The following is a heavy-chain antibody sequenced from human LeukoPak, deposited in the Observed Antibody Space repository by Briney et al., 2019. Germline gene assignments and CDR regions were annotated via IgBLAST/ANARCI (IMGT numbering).Heavy chain of an antibody. Sequence: ASVKVSCKASGYTFTCYGISWVRQAPGQGLEWMGWISAYNGNTNYAQKLQGRVTMTTDTSTSTAYMELRSLRSDDTAVYYCAREAARRGVFDYWGQVTLVTVSS. V-gene: IGHV1-18*04. D-gene: IGHD3-10*01. J-gene: IGHJ4*02. CDR1: GYTFTCYG. CDR3: AREAARRGVFDY. CDR2: ISAYNGNT.